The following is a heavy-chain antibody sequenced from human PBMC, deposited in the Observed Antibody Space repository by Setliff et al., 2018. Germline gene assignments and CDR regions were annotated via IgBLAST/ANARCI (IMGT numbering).Heavy chain of an antibody. J-gene: IGHJ4*02. CDR2: IYYSGST. CDR1: GGSISSSSYY. V-gene: IGHV4-39*07. D-gene: IGHD3-3*01. CDR3: ARERMYSNFWSGYSDY. Sequence: PETLSLTCTVSGGSISSSSYYWGWVRQPPGKGLEWIGSIYYSGSTYYNPSLKSRVTISVDTSKNQFSLKLSSVTAADTSLYYCARERMYSNFWSGYSDYWGQGTLVTVSS.